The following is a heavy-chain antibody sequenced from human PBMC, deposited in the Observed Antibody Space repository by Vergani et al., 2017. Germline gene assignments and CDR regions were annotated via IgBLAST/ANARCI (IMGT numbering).Heavy chain of an antibody. CDR2: IQFDGSNQ. Sequence: QVQLVESGGGVVQRGGSLRLSCATSGFTLSNYDMQWIRQGLGKGLEFVAFIQFDGSNQYYADSVKGRFTLSRDFSKNTLDLQMNSLRTDDTATYYCAKHFRGWGIDYWGQGTQVIVSS. CDR3: AKHFRGWGIDY. D-gene: IGHD3-16*01. V-gene: IGHV3-30*02. J-gene: IGHJ4*02. CDR1: GFTLSNYD.